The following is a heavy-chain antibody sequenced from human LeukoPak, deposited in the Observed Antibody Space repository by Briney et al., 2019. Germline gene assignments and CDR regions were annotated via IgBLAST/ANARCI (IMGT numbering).Heavy chain of an antibody. CDR3: ARGTMTTVTNYFDY. D-gene: IGHD4-17*01. V-gene: IGHV4-34*01. Sequence: PSETLSLTCAVYGGSFSGYYGSWIRQPPGKGLEWIGEINHSGSTNYNLSLKSRVTISVDTSKNQFSLKLSSVTAADTAVYYCARGTMTTVTNYFDYWGQVTLVTVSS. CDR1: GGSFSGYY. CDR2: INHSGST. J-gene: IGHJ4*02.